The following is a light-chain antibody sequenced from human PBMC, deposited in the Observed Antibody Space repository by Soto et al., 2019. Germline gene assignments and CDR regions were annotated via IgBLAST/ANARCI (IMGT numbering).Light chain of an antibody. V-gene: IGLV2-14*01. J-gene: IGLJ1*01. CDR2: DVS. Sequence: QSVLTQPASVSGSPGQSITISCTGTSSDVGGYNYVSWYQQHPGKAPKPMIYDVSNRPSGVSNRFSGSKSGNTASLTISGLQAEDEADYYCSSYTSSSTYVFGTGTQLTVL. CDR1: SSDVGGYNY. CDR3: SSYTSSSTYV.